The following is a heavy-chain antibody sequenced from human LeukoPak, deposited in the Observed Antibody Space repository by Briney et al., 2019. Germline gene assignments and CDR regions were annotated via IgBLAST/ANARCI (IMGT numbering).Heavy chain of an antibody. CDR1: GYSFTTYW. CDR3: ARWVTADRGKKDAFDI. V-gene: IGHV5-51*01. Sequence: GESLKFSCKASGYSFTTYWIGWVRQMPGKGLEWMGITFPADSSTRYSPSFQGQLSVSADKSMTTAYLQWSSLKASDTAMYFCARWVTADRGKKDAFDIWGQGTMVTVSS. D-gene: IGHD2-21*02. J-gene: IGHJ3*02. CDR2: TFPADSST.